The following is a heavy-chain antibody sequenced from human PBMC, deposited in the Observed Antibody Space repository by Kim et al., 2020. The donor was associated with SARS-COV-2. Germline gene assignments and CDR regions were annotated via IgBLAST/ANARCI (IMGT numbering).Heavy chain of an antibody. CDR1: GGSISSNNYY. V-gene: IGHV4-39*01. D-gene: IGHD6-6*01. CDR2: IYYSGST. J-gene: IGHJ4*02. Sequence: SETLSLTCTVSGGSISSNNYYWGWIRQPPGKGLEWIGNIYYSGSTYYNPSLKSRVTISVDTSKNQFSLKLSSVTATDTGVYYCARRAYSSSTTYYFDYWGQGTLVTVSS. CDR3: ARRAYSSSTTYYFDY.